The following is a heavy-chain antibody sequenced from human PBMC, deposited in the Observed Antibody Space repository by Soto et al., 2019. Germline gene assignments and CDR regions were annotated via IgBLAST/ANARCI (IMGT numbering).Heavy chain of an antibody. CDR2: INSDGSST. J-gene: IGHJ4*02. D-gene: IGHD3-3*01. V-gene: IGHV3-74*01. CDR1: GFTFSSHW. CDR3: ARDSSPYYDFWSGFYTYFDY. Sequence: PGGSLRLSCAVSGFTFSSHWMHWVRQAPGKGLVWVSRINSDGSSTNYADSVKGRFTISRDNAKNTLYLQMNSLGADDTAVYYCARDSSPYYDFWSGFYTYFDYWGQGALVTVSS.